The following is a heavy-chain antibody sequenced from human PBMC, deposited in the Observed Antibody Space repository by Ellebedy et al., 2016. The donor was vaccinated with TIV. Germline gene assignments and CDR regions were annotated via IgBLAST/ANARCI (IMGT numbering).Heavy chain of an antibody. CDR1: GFTFSTYV. CDR2: ISGSGGST. J-gene: IGHJ4*02. Sequence: GESLKISCAASGFTFSTYVMGWVRQAPGKGLEWVSAISGSGGSTYYADSVKGRFTISRDNSKNTLYLQMNSLRAEDTAVYYCAKDIQLWYLVDYWGQGTLVTVSS. V-gene: IGHV3-23*01. CDR3: AKDIQLWYLVDY. D-gene: IGHD5-18*01.